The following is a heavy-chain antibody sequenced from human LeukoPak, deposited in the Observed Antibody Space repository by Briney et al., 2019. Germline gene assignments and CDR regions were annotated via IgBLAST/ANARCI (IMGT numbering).Heavy chain of an antibody. CDR1: GFTVSSNY. CDR2: IYSGGST. Sequence: PGGSLRLSCAASGFTVSSNYMSWVRQAPGKGLEWVSVIYSGGSTYYADSVKGRFTISRDNAKNSLYLQMNSLRAEDTAVYYCAREVRAYGGYSQSDYWGQGTLVTVSS. D-gene: IGHD5-12*01. CDR3: AREVRAYGGYSQSDY. J-gene: IGHJ4*02. V-gene: IGHV3-66*01.